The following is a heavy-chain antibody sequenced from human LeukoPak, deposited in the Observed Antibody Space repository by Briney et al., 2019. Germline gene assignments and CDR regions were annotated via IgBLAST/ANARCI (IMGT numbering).Heavy chain of an antibody. CDR1: RFTFSSYG. D-gene: IGHD6-13*01. V-gene: IGHV3-33*01. CDR3: ARDTAAAGPQIDY. J-gene: IGHJ4*02. CDR2: IWYDGSNK. Sequence: GRSLRLSCAASRFTFSSYGMHWVRQAPGKGLEWVAVIWYDGSNKYYADSVKGRFTISRDNSKNTLYLQMNSLRAEDTAVYYCARDTAAAGPQIDYWGQGTLVTVSS.